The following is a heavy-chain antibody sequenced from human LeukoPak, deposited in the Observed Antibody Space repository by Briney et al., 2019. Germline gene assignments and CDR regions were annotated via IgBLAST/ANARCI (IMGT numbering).Heavy chain of an antibody. V-gene: IGHV4-4*07. D-gene: IGHD3-10*01. J-gene: IGHJ4*02. Sequence: SETLSLTCTVSGGSISSYYWSWIRQPAGKGLEWIGRIYTSGSTNYNPSLTSRVTMSVDTSKNLFSLKLSSVTAADTAVYYCARDRHYYGSGSYYLNPFDYWGQGTLVTVSS. CDR2: IYTSGST. CDR3: ARDRHYYGSGSYYLNPFDY. CDR1: GGSISSYY.